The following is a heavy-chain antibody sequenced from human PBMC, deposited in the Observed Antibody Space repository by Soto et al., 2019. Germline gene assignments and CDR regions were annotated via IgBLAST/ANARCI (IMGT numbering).Heavy chain of an antibody. V-gene: IGHV3-23*01. Sequence: GGSLRLSCAASGFTFSSYAMSWVRQAPGKGLEWVSAISGSGGSTYYADSVKGRFTISRDNSKNTLYLQMNSLRAEDTAVYYCAKTRAPPYYDILTGLIDYWGQGTLVTVSS. CDR2: ISGSGGST. CDR3: AKTRAPPYYDILTGLIDY. J-gene: IGHJ4*02. CDR1: GFTFSSYA. D-gene: IGHD3-9*01.